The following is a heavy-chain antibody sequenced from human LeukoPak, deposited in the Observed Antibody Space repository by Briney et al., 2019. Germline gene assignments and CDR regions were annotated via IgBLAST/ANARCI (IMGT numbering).Heavy chain of an antibody. D-gene: IGHD3-10*01. CDR2: IYYSGST. CDR3: AREGMKPGWFDP. V-gene: IGHV4-59*11. J-gene: IGHJ5*02. CDR1: GGSISSHY. Sequence: PSETLSLTCTVSGGSISSHYWSWIRQPPGRGLEWIGYIYYSGSTNYNPSLKSRVTISVDTAKNQFSLKLSSVTAADTAVDYCAREGMKPGWFDPWGQGTLVTVSA.